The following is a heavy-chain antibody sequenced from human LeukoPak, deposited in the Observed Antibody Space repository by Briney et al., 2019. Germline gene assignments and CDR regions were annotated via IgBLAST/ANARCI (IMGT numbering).Heavy chain of an antibody. CDR2: IYYSGST. CDR1: GGSMTNYY. CDR3: ARDKRGSYADY. D-gene: IGHD1-26*01. Sequence: SEILSLTCTVSGGSMTNYYWGWIRQPPGKGLEWIGYIYYSGSTSYNPSLKGRVTISVDTSNNQFSLKLSSVTAADTAVYYCARDKRGSYADYWGQGTLVTVSS. J-gene: IGHJ4*02. V-gene: IGHV4-59*01.